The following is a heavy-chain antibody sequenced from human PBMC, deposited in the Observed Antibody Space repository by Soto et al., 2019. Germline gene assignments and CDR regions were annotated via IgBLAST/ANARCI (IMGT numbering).Heavy chain of an antibody. D-gene: IGHD3-22*01. CDR1: GGSISSYY. V-gene: IGHV4-59*01. CDR3: TRGGHYDSSGYDAFDI. Sequence: QVQLQESGPGLVKPSETLPLTCTVSGGSISSYYWTWIRQAPGKGLEWIGNIYYRTTNYNPSLKSRVTISVDTANNQCSLKLSSVTAADTAVYFCTRGGHYDSSGYDAFDIWGQGTMVTVSS. CDR2: IYYRTT. J-gene: IGHJ3*02.